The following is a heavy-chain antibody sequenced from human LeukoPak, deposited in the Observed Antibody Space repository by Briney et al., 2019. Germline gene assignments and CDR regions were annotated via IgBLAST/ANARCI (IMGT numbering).Heavy chain of an antibody. J-gene: IGHJ4*02. V-gene: IGHV1-18*01. Sequence: ASVKVSCKASGYTFANYGISWVRQAPGQGLEWVGWISAYNGNTNSAQKLQGRVTMTTDTSTSTAYMELRSLRSVDTALYYCARDGAAAGRTFDYWGQGTLVTVSS. CDR1: GYTFANYG. CDR3: ARDGAAAGRTFDY. D-gene: IGHD6-13*01. CDR2: ISAYNGNT.